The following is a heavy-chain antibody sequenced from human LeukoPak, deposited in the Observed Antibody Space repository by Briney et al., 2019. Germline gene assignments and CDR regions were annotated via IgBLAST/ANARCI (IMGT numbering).Heavy chain of an antibody. Sequence: GGSLRLSCAASGFTFSSYAMTWIRQAPGKGLEWVSSISGSGDNTYYADSVKGRFTVSRDNSKNTLYLQMDSLRAEDTAVYYCAKTPGDCTGGTCYSFDYWGQGSLVTVSS. CDR2: ISGSGDNT. D-gene: IGHD2-15*01. J-gene: IGHJ4*02. CDR1: GFTFSSYA. CDR3: AKTPGDCTGGTCYSFDY. V-gene: IGHV3-23*01.